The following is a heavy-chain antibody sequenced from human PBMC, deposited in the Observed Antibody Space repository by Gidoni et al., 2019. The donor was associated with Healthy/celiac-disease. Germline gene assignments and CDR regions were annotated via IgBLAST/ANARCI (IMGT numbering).Heavy chain of an antibody. CDR2: IKQDGSEK. D-gene: IGHD6-19*01. CDR3: ARDSIAVAGQEAYYGMDV. J-gene: IGHJ6*02. Sequence: EVQLVESGGGLVQPGGSLRLSCAASGFTFSSYWMSWVRQAPGKGLEWVANIKQDGSEKYYVDSVKGRFTISRDNAKNSLYLQMNSLRAEDTAVYYCARDSIAVAGQEAYYGMDVWGQGTTVTVSS. CDR1: GFTFSSYW. V-gene: IGHV3-7*03.